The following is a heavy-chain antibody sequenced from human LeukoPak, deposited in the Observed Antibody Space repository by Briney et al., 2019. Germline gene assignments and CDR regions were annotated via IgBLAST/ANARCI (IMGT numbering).Heavy chain of an antibody. CDR2: IYYSRST. Sequence: SETLSLTCTVSGGSISSSSYYWGWTRHPPGKGLVWIGCIYYSRSTNYNPSLKSRVTISVDTSKNQFSLKLSSVTAADTAVYYCARGRSGSYYGMDVWGQGTTVTVSS. CDR3: ARGRSGSYYGMDV. CDR1: GGSISSSSYY. J-gene: IGHJ6*02. V-gene: IGHV4-39*07. D-gene: IGHD1-26*01.